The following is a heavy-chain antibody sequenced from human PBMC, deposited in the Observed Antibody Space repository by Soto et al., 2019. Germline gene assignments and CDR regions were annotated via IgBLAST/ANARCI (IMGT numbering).Heavy chain of an antibody. CDR1: GFTFSSYG. Sequence: VQLVESGGGVVQPGRSLRLSCAASGFTFSSYGMHWVRQAPGKGLEWVAVISYDGSNKYYADSVKGRFTISRDNSKNTLYLQMNSLRAEDTAVYYCAKDASGDWGQGTLVTVSS. V-gene: IGHV3-30*18. D-gene: IGHD3-10*01. CDR2: ISYDGSNK. J-gene: IGHJ4*02. CDR3: AKDASGD.